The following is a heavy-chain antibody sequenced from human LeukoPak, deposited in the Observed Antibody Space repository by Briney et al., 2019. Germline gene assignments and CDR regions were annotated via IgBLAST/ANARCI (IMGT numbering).Heavy chain of an antibody. CDR2: ISYDGSNK. Sequence: GGSLRLSCAASGFTFSSYAMHWVRQAPGTGLEGVAVISYDGSNKYYADSVKGRFTISRDNSKNTLYLQMNSLRAEDTAVYYCARVACDSSGSVDYWGQGTLVTVSS. D-gene: IGHD3-22*01. CDR1: GFTFSSYA. CDR3: ARVACDSSGSVDY. J-gene: IGHJ4*02. V-gene: IGHV3-30-3*01.